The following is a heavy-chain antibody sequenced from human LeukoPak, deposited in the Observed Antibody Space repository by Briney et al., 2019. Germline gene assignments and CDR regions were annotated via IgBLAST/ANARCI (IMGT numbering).Heavy chain of an antibody. CDR2: INSDGSST. Sequence: GASLRLSCAASGFTFSSYWMHWVRQAPGKGLVWVSRINSDGSSTSYADSVKGRFTISRDNAKNTLYLQMNSLRAEDTAVYYCARDPYYYDSSGYYGLLDYWGQGTLVTVSS. J-gene: IGHJ4*02. D-gene: IGHD3-22*01. CDR1: GFTFSSYW. V-gene: IGHV3-74*01. CDR3: ARDPYYYDSSGYYGLLDY.